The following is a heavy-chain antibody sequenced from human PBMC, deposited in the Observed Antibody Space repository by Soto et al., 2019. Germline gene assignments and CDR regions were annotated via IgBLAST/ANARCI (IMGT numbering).Heavy chain of an antibody. D-gene: IGHD3-22*01. V-gene: IGHV4-31*03. Sequence: QVQLQESGPGLVKPSQTLSLTCTVSGGSISSGGYYWSWIRQHPGKGLEWIGYIYYSGSTYYNPYLKSRVTISVDTSKNQFALKLSSVTAADTAVYYCARYNNSGSHAFDIWGQGTMVTVSS. CDR1: GGSISSGGYY. CDR2: IYYSGST. CDR3: ARYNNSGSHAFDI. J-gene: IGHJ3*02.